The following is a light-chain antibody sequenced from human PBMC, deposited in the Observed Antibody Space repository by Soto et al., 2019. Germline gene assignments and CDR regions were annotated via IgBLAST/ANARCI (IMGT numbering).Light chain of an antibody. J-gene: IGLJ3*02. CDR2: EDN. Sequence: NFMLTQPHSVSESPGKTVTISCTRSSGSIASNYVQCYHQRPGSAPTIVMYEDNQRPSGVPDRFSGSIDRSSNSASLTISGLKTEDEGDFYCQSYDSSNWVFGGGTKLTVL. V-gene: IGLV6-57*04. CDR1: SGSIASNY. CDR3: QSYDSSNWV.